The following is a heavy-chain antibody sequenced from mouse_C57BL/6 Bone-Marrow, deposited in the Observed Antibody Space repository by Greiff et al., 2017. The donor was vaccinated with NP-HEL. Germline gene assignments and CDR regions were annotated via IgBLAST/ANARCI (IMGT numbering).Heavy chain of an antibody. D-gene: IGHD2-5*01. CDR3: GPYYSKPRGARDY. Sequence: EVQLQQSGPELVKPGASVKISCKASGYSFTGYYMNWVKQSPEKSLEWIGEINPSTGGTTYNQKFKAKATLTVDKSSSTAYMQLRSLTSQDSAVYCCGPYYSKPRGARDYWGQGTTVTVSS. CDR2: INPSTGGT. V-gene: IGHV1-42*01. J-gene: IGHJ4*01. CDR1: GYSFTGYY.